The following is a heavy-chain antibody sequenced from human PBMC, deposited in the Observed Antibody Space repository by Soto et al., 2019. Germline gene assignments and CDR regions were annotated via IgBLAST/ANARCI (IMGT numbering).Heavy chain of an antibody. V-gene: IGHV4-39*01. CDR3: ARTANWLDP. CDR2: THYSGSA. Sequence: SETLSLTCTVSGGSISSGSYHWGWIRQAPGKGLEWIGSTHYSGSAYYNPSLKSRVTISVDTSNSQVSLRLSSVTAADTAIYYCARTANWLDPWGQGTLVTVSS. J-gene: IGHJ5*02. CDR1: GGSISSGSYH.